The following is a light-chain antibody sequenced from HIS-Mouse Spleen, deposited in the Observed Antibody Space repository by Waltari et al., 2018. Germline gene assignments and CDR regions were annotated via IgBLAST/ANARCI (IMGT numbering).Light chain of an antibody. Sequence: DVVMTQSPLSLPVTLGQPASISCRSSQSLVYSDGHTYLNWFQQRPGQSPRRLIYKVSNRDSGVPDRFSGSGSGTDFTLKISRVEAEDVRVYYCKQGTHWPWTFGQGTKVEIK. CDR2: KVS. CDR1: QSLVYSDGHTY. J-gene: IGKJ1*01. V-gene: IGKV2-30*01. CDR3: KQGTHWPWT.